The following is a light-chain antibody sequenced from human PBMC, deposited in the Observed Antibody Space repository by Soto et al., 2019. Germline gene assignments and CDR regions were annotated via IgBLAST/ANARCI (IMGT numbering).Light chain of an antibody. CDR2: EVT. Sequence: QSVLTQPASVSGSPGQSITISCTGTGSDVGGYDYVSWYQHHPGKAPKVMIYEVTNRPSGVSNRFSGSKTGNTASLTISGLLAEDEAAYYCSSYTSSSTYVFGTRSKVTVL. J-gene: IGLJ1*01. CDR3: SSYTSSSTYV. CDR1: GSDVGGYDY. V-gene: IGLV2-14*01.